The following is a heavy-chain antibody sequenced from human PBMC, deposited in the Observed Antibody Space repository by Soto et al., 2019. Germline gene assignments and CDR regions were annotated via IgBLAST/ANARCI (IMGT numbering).Heavy chain of an antibody. CDR1: GFTVSSNY. CDR3: ARMISSFVYSSSSTVVDAFDI. D-gene: IGHD6-6*01. V-gene: IGHV3-66*01. J-gene: IGHJ3*02. CDR2: IYSGGST. Sequence: GGSLRLSCAASGFTVSSNYMSWVRQAPGKGLEWVSVIYSGGSTFYADSVKGRFTISRDNSKNTLYLQMNSLRAEDTAVYYCARMISSFVYSSSSTVVDAFDIWGQGTMVTVSS.